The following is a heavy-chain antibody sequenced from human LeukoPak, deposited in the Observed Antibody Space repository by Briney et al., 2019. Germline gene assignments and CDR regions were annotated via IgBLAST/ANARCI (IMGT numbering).Heavy chain of an antibody. Sequence: SETLSLTCTVSGYSISSGYYWGWIWQPPGKGLEWIGSIYHSGSTYYNPSLKSRVTISVDTSKNQFSLKLSSVTAADTAVYYCARDQGMYDWGQGTLVTVSS. CDR1: GYSISSGYY. CDR2: IYHSGST. D-gene: IGHD2-8*01. V-gene: IGHV4-38-2*02. CDR3: ARDQGMYD. J-gene: IGHJ4*02.